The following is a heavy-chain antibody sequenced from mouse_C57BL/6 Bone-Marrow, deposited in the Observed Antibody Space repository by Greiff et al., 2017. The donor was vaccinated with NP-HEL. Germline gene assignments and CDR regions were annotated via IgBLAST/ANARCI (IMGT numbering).Heavy chain of an antibody. Sequence: VQLQQSGAELVRPGASVKLSCTASGFNIKDDYMHWVKQRPEQGLEWIGWIDPENGDTEYASKFQGKATITADTSSNTAYLQLSSLTSEDTAVYYCTTFYYYGSRRYFDVWGTGTTVTVSS. J-gene: IGHJ1*03. CDR3: TTFYYYGSRRYFDV. V-gene: IGHV14-4*01. D-gene: IGHD1-1*01. CDR1: GFNIKDDY. CDR2: IDPENGDT.